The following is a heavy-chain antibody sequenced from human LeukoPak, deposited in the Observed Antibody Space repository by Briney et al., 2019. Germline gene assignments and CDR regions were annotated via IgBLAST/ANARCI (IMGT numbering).Heavy chain of an antibody. J-gene: IGHJ4*02. Sequence: ASVKVSCKATGYTFTSYHIHWVRQAPAQGLEWMGIINPSGGTTSYAQEFQGRVTLTRDTSTSTVYMELSSLRSEDTAVYYCATGPITMVRGAVDYWGQGTLVTVSS. CDR2: INPSGGTT. V-gene: IGHV1-46*01. CDR3: ATGPITMVRGAVDY. D-gene: IGHD3-10*01. CDR1: GYTFTSYH.